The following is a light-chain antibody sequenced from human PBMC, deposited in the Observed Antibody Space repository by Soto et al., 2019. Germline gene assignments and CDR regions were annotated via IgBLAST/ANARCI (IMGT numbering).Light chain of an antibody. CDR1: QSVSSTY. Sequence: IVLTQSPGTLSLSPGERATLSCRASQSVSSTYIAWYQQNPGQAPRLLIYGASSRPTGIPDRFSGSGSGTDFTLTISRLEPEDCAVYFCQQYGRSPPFTFGQGTKVEMK. CDR3: QQYGRSPPFT. J-gene: IGKJ2*01. CDR2: GAS. V-gene: IGKV3-20*01.